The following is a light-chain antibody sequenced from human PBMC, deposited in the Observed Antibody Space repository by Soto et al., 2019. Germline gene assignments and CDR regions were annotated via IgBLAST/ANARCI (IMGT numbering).Light chain of an antibody. CDR3: QQYHSTPKT. J-gene: IGKJ1*01. CDR1: QSVLYSSNNKNY. V-gene: IGKV4-1*01. CDR2: WAS. Sequence: DIVMTQSPDSLAVSLGERATINCKSSQSVLYSSNNKNYLAWYQQKPGQPPKLLIYWASTREFGVPDRFSGSGSGTDFTLTISSLQAEDVAVYYCQQYHSTPKTFGQGTKAEIK.